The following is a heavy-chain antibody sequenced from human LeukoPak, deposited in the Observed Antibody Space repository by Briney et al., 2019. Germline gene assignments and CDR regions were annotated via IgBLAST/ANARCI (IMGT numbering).Heavy chain of an antibody. D-gene: IGHD3-9*01. Sequence: GASVKVSCKASGYTFTGYYMHWVRQEPGQGLEWMGWINPNSGGTNYAQKFQGRVTMTRDTSISTAYMELSRLRSDDTAVYYCARGEVLRYFDWLSAVGAFDIWGQGTMVTVSS. V-gene: IGHV1-2*02. CDR3: ARGEVLRYFDWLSAVGAFDI. CDR2: INPNSGGT. J-gene: IGHJ3*02. CDR1: GYTFTGYY.